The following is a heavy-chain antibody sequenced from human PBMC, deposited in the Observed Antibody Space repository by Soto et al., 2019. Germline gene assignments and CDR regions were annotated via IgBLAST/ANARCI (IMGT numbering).Heavy chain of an antibody. J-gene: IGHJ4*02. CDR3: ARDAQYSSRWHPIDY. CDR2: IHTYNGNT. D-gene: IGHD3-22*01. CDR1: GYTFTDYG. V-gene: IGHV1-18*01. Sequence: QVQLVQSGAEVRKPGASVKVYCKASGYTFTDYGISWVRQAPGQRLESMGWIHTYNGNTNYAQKLQGRVTMTTDTSTSTAYMELRTLRSDDTAVYYCARDAQYSSRWHPIDYWGQGTLVAVSS.